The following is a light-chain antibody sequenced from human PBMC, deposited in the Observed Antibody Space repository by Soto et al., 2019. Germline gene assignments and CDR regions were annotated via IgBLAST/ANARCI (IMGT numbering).Light chain of an antibody. CDR3: QAWDYSTADYV. CDR2: QDT. Sequence: SYELTQPPSVSVSPGQTASITCSGHELGNKYVGWYQQKPGQSPVLVIYQDTKWPPGIPERFSGSNSGNTATLTISGTQAMDEADYYCQAWDYSTADYVFGTGTKLTVL. V-gene: IGLV3-1*01. CDR1: ELGNKY. J-gene: IGLJ1*01.